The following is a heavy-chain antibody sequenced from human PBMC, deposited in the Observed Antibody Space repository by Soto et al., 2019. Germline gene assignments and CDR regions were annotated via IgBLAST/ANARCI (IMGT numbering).Heavy chain of an antibody. V-gene: IGHV3-30-3*01. CDR2: ISYDGSNK. J-gene: IGHJ6*02. D-gene: IGHD2-15*01. CDR1: GFTFSSYA. CDR3: AGDRPSVVAARHPYGMDV. Sequence: QVQLVESGGGVVQPGRSLRLSCAASGFTFSSYAMHWVRQAPGKGLEWVAVISYDGSNKYYADSVKGRFTISRDNSKNTLSLQMNSLRAEDTAVYYCAGDRPSVVAARHPYGMDVWGQGTTVTVSS.